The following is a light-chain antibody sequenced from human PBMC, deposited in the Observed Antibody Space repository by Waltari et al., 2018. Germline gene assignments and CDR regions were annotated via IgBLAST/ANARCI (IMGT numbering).Light chain of an antibody. Sequence: QSALTQPASVSGSPGQSTTISCTGARSAVGGDDYASWYQQHPGKAPKLMIFDVTKRLSGVSTRFSASKSGNTASLTISGLRAEDEADYYCSSYTDTSTRYVFGTGTKVTVL. CDR1: RSAVGGDDY. V-gene: IGLV2-14*03. CDR2: DVT. CDR3: SSYTDTSTRYV. J-gene: IGLJ1*01.